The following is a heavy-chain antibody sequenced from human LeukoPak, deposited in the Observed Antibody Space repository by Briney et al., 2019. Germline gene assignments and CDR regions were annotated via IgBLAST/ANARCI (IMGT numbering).Heavy chain of an antibody. Sequence: GGSLRLSCAASGFTFTSCPMTWVRQAPGKGLEWVSAVDYSGDSTYYADSVRGRFTISRDNSKNTLYLQMNSLRDEDTAVYYCAKDSSSWYYVEYWGQGTLVTVSS. D-gene: IGHD6-13*01. CDR1: GFTFTSCP. CDR3: AKDSSSWYYVEY. J-gene: IGHJ4*02. V-gene: IGHV3-23*01. CDR2: VDYSGDST.